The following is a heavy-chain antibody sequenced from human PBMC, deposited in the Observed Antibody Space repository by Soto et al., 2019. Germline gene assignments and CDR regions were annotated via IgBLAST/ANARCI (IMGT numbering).Heavy chain of an antibody. V-gene: IGHV4-4*02. D-gene: IGHD3-9*01. CDR3: ARVSPRKRRYFDGLFDY. CDR1: GGSISSSNW. CDR2: IYHSGST. J-gene: IGHJ4*02. Sequence: SETLSLTCAVSGGSISSSNWWSWVRQPPGKGLEWIGEIYHSGSTNYNPSLKSRVTISVDTSKNQFSLKLSSVTAADTAVYYCARVSPRKRRYFDGLFDYWGQGTLVT.